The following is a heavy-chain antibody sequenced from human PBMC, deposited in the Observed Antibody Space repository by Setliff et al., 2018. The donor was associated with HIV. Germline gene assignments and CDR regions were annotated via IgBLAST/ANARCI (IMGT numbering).Heavy chain of an antibody. CDR3: ARDNSVGSGWRLDAFDI. CDR1: GGSISSDSYY. CDR2: IYYSEST. V-gene: IGHV4-39*07. Sequence: SETLSLTCTVSGGSISSDSYYWGWIRRPPGEVLEWIGSIYYSESTYYNPSLKSRVTISVDTSKNQFSLKLSSVTAAATAVYFCARDNSVGSGWRLDAFDIWGQVRMVTVSS. J-gene: IGHJ3*02. D-gene: IGHD6-19*01.